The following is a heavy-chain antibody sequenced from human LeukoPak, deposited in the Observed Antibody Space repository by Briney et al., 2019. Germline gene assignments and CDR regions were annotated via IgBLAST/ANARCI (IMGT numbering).Heavy chain of an antibody. CDR1: GFTFSSYS. CDR2: ISSSSSYI. D-gene: IGHD5-18*01. CDR3: ARDTPRGYSYGYYFDY. Sequence: SGGSLRLSCAASGFTFSSYSMNWVRQAPGKGLEWVSPISSSSSYIYYADSVKGRFTISRDNAKNSLYLQMNSLRAEDTAVYYCARDTPRGYSYGYYFDYWGQGTLVTVSS. V-gene: IGHV3-21*01. J-gene: IGHJ4*02.